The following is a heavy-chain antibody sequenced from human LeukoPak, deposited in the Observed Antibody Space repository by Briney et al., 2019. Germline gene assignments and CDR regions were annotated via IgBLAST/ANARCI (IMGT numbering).Heavy chain of an antibody. CDR2: IDYTRTT. Sequence: SETLSLACTVSSASISRSTYYWGWLRQPPGKGLEWIGSIDYTRTTYYNPSLKSRVIISLDTSKSQFSLKVSSVSAADTAVYYCARKYTSSWYPDLDFDSWGQGTLVTVSS. CDR3: ARKYTSSWYPDLDFDS. D-gene: IGHD6-13*01. J-gene: IGHJ4*02. CDR1: SASISRSTYY. V-gene: IGHV4-39*01.